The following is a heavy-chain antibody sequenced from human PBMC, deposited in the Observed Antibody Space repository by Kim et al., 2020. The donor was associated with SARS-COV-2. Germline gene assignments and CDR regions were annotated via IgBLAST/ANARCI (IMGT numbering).Heavy chain of an antibody. CDR1: GFTFSSYA. CDR2: ISGSGGSI. Sequence: GGSLRLSCAASGFTFSSYAMNWVRQAPGKGLEWVSVISGSGGSIYYADSVKGRFTISRDSSKNTLYLQMSSLRAEDTAIYYCAKDMGSVPAAQPYGMDVWGQGTTVTVSS. CDR3: AKDMGSVPAAQPYGMDV. V-gene: IGHV3-23*01. D-gene: IGHD2-2*01. J-gene: IGHJ6*02.